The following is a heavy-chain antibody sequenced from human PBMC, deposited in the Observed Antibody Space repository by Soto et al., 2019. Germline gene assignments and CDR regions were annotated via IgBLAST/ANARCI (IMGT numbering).Heavy chain of an antibody. V-gene: IGHV4-59*01. CDR2: IYYSGST. D-gene: IGHD3-3*01. CDR3: VFLQAEDGIRDTVPGSAFLLNRSSDL. Sequence: KGLEWIGNIYYSGSTNYNPSLKSRVTISVDTSKNQFALKLSSVTAADTAVYYFVFLQAEDGIRDTVPGSAFLLNRSSDL. J-gene: IGHJ2*01.